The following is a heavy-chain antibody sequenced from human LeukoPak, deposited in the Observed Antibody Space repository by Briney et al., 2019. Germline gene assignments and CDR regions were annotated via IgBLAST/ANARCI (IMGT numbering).Heavy chain of an antibody. CDR1: GFTFSSYG. CDR3: ANSLGTTYTYYYYYMGV. Sequence: GGSLRLSCAASGFTFSSYGMHWVRQAPGKGLEWVAFIRYDGSNKYYADSVKGRFTISRDNSKNTLYLQMNSLRAGDTAVYYCANSLGTTYTYYYYYMGVWGKGTTVTISS. V-gene: IGHV3-30*02. CDR2: IRYDGSNK. J-gene: IGHJ6*03. D-gene: IGHD4-11*01.